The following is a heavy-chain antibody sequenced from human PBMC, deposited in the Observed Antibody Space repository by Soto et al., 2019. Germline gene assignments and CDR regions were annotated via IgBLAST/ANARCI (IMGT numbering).Heavy chain of an antibody. Sequence: FSSYTMNWVRQAPGKGLQWVASITNRGTHTYSADSVKGRFTISRDNDKNSLYLQMNNLRAEDTATYYCARAHEVAWFDSWGLGTLVTVSS. V-gene: IGHV3-21*06. CDR3: ARAHEVAWFDS. CDR2: ITNRGTHT. CDR1: FSSYT. J-gene: IGHJ5*01. D-gene: IGHD2-15*01.